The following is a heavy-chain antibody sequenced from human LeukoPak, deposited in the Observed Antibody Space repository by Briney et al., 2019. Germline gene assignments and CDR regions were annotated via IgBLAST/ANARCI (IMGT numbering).Heavy chain of an antibody. Sequence: SQTLSLTCTVSGASISNGGYYWSWLRQLPGKGLEWIGHIYYSGSTSYSPSLKGRVSLSADLPENQFFLHLSSVTAADTAVYYCAREGSYHWFDPWGQGTLVTVSP. CDR3: AREGSYHWFDP. CDR1: GASISNGGYY. D-gene: IGHD2-15*01. J-gene: IGHJ5*02. V-gene: IGHV4-31*03. CDR2: IYYSGST.